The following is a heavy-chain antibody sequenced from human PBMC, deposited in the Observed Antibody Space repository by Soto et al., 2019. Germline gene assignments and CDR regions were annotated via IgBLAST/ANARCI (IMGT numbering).Heavy chain of an antibody. J-gene: IGHJ4*02. D-gene: IGHD5-12*01. V-gene: IGHV1-69*01. CDR2: IIPIFGTA. CDR3: AREGHKGTDSGYDDY. CDR1: GGTFSSYA. Sequence: QVQLVQSGAEVKKPGSSVKLSCKASGGTFSSYAISWVRQAPGQGLEWMGGIIPIFGTANYAQKFQGRVTITADESTSTAYMELSSLRSEDTAVYYCAREGHKGTDSGYDDYWGQGTLVTVSS.